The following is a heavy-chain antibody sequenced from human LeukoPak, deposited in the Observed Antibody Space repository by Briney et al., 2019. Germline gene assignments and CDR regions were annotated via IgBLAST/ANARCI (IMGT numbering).Heavy chain of an antibody. CDR3: ARHPYGGRYYFDY. J-gene: IGHJ4*02. CDR2: MYPDDYDI. D-gene: IGHD4-23*01. Sequence: GESLKISCRASGYKFAKYWVAWLRQMPGKGLEWMGIMYPDDYDIRYSPSFQGHVTISADKSISTAYLQWGSLEASDTAMYYCARHPYGGRYYFDYWGQGTLVTVSS. CDR1: GYKFAKYW. V-gene: IGHV5-51*01.